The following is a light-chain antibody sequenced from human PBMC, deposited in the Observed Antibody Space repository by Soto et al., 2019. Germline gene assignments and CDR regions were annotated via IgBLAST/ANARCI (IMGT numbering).Light chain of an antibody. V-gene: IGLV2-14*01. J-gene: IGLJ2*01. Sequence: QPALTQPASVSGSPGQSITISCTGTSSDVGGYNHVAWYQQYPGKAPKLIIFEVSDRPSGISNRFSGSKSANTASLSISGLQAEDEADYYCSSYKRGATLVFGGGTKLTVL. CDR1: SSDVGGYNH. CDR3: SSYKRGATLV. CDR2: EVS.